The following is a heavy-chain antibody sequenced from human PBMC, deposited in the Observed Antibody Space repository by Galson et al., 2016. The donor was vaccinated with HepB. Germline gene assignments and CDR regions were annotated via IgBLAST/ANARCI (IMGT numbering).Heavy chain of an antibody. D-gene: IGHD6-13*01. V-gene: IGHV3-30*18. Sequence: SLRLSCAASGLTFSSYGMHWVRQAPGKGLEWVAVISYDGTNKFYADSVKGRFTISRDNSKNTLYLQMNSLRAEDTAVYYCAKLRGGIAIADGDYWGQRTLVTVSS. CDR1: GLTFSSYG. CDR2: ISYDGTNK. CDR3: AKLRGGIAIADGDY. J-gene: IGHJ4*02.